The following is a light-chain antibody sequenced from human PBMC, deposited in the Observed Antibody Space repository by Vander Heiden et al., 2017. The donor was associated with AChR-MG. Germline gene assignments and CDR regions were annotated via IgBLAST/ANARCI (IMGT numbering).Light chain of an antibody. CDR3: QQSYSTSPYT. V-gene: IGKV1-39*01. J-gene: IGKJ2*01. CDR2: AAS. Sequence: DIQMTQSPSSLSASVGDRVTITCRASQSISSYLNWYQQKPGKAPKLLIYAASSLQSGVPSRFSGSGSGTDFTLTISSLQPEDFATYYCQQSYSTSPYTFGQGTKLVIK. CDR1: QSISSY.